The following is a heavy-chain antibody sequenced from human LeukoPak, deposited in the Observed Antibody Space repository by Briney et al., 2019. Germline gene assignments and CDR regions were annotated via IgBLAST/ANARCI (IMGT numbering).Heavy chain of an antibody. CDR2: ISYDGSNK. CDR3: AREIAVAATSVDY. V-gene: IGHV3-30*04. CDR1: GFTFSSYA. D-gene: IGHD6-19*01. J-gene: IGHJ4*02. Sequence: GGSLRLSCAASGFTFSSYAMHWVRQAPGKGLEWVAVISYDGSNKYYADPVKGRFTISRDNSKNTLYLQMNSLRAEDTAVYYCAREIAVAATSVDYWGQGTLVTVSS.